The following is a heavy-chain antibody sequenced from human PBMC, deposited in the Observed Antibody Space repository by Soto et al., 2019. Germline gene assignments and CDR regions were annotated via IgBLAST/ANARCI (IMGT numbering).Heavy chain of an antibody. CDR3: AREGNLGRWIQPLDS. CDR2: IHYNGNT. Sequence: PSETLSLTCTVSGGSISSYYRNWIRQPPGKGLEWIGNIHYNGNTKYSPSLKSRVTMSVDTSKNHFSLKLISVTTADTAVYFCAREGNLGRWIQPLDSWGQGTLVTVSS. D-gene: IGHD2-2*03. V-gene: IGHV4-59*01. J-gene: IGHJ4*02. CDR1: GGSISSYY.